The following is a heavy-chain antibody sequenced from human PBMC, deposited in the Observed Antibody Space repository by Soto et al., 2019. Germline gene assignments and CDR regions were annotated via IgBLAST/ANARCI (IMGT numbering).Heavy chain of an antibody. CDR3: ASGSFRGRGPKFDY. CDR1: GGSFSGYY. V-gene: IGHV4-34*01. Sequence: QVQLQQWGAGLLKPSETLSLTCAVYGGSFSGYYWSWIRQPPGKGLEWIGEINHSGSTNYNPSLKSRVTISVDTSKNQFSLKLSSVTAADTAVYYCASGSFRGRGPKFDYWGQGTLVTVSS. D-gene: IGHD3-10*01. J-gene: IGHJ4*02. CDR2: INHSGST.